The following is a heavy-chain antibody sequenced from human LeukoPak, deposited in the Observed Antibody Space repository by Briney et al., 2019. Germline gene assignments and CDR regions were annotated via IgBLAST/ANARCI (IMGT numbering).Heavy chain of an antibody. V-gene: IGHV1-18*01. CDR2: VSAYNGNT. CDR3: ATDPSGDPPYIYGDYSYYYGMDV. D-gene: IGHD4-17*01. J-gene: IGHJ6*02. Sequence: GASVKVSFKASGYTFTSYGISWVRQAPGQGLEWMGWVSAYNGNTNYAQELQGRVTMTTDTTTNTAYMELRSLRSDATAVYYCATDPSGDPPYIYGDYSYYYGMDVWGQGTTVTVSS. CDR1: GYTFTSYG.